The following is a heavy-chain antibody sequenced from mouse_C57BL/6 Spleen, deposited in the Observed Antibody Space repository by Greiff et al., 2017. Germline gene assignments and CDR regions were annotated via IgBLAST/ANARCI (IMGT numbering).Heavy chain of an antibody. CDR3: ARASYSNPRFAY. Sequence: EVHLVESGGGLVKPGGSLKLSCAASGFTFSDYGMHWVRQAPEKGLEWVAYISSGSSTIYYADTVKGRFTISRDNAKNTLFLQMTSLRSEDTAMYYCARASYSNPRFAYWGQGTLVTVSA. D-gene: IGHD2-5*01. J-gene: IGHJ3*01. V-gene: IGHV5-17*01. CDR2: ISSGSSTI. CDR1: GFTFSDYG.